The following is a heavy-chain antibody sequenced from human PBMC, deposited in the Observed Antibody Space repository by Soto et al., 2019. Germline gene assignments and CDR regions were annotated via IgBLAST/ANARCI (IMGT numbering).Heavy chain of an antibody. J-gene: IGHJ4*02. CDR3: TSLYYGH. D-gene: IGHD3-3*01. V-gene: IGHV3-9*01. Sequence: ESVGGFVQPGRSLRLSCTVSGFTFDEHSMHWVRQAPGKGLEWVSGINYNGGRVAYVDSVRGRFTIARDNANNSLFLQMNSLKTEDTAVYYCTSLYYGHWGQGTLVTVSS. CDR1: GFTFDEHS. CDR2: INYNGGRV.